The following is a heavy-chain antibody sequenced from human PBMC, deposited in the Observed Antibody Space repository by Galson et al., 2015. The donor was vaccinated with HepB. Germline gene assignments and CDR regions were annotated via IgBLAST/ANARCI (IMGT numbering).Heavy chain of an antibody. V-gene: IGHV4-4*02. D-gene: IGHD6-19*01. CDR1: GGSIRSSNW. J-gene: IGHJ6*02. Sequence: ETLSLTCAVSGGSIRSSNWWSWVRQPPGKGLEWIGEIYHSGSTNYNPSLKSRVTISVDKSKNQFSLKLSSVTAADTAVYYCAKSGYSSGWYLQLPGYYYYGMDVWGQGTTVTVSS. CDR3: AKSGYSSGWYLQLPGYYYYGMDV. CDR2: IYHSGST.